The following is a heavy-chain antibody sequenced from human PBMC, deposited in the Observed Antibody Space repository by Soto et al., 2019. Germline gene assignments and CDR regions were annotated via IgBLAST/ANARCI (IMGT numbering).Heavy chain of an antibody. J-gene: IGHJ3*02. CDR1: GYTFTSHT. D-gene: IGHD3-10*01. Sequence: QVQLVQSGAEEGEPGASVKVSCMASGYTFTSHTMHWVRQAPGQRLEWMGCIDAGNGNTKYSQHFQGRVTISRDTSASTMFMELSSLRSEDTAVYYCAREVRLAWRGAFDIWGPGTMFTVSS. CDR2: IDAGNGNT. V-gene: IGHV1-3*05. CDR3: AREVRLAWRGAFDI.